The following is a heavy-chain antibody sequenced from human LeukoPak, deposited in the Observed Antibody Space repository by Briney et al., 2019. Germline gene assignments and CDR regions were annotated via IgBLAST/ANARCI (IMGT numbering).Heavy chain of an antibody. Sequence: GGSLRLSCAASGFTFSSYAMSWVRQAPGKGLEWVSAISGSGGSTYYADSVKGRFTISRDNAKNSLYLQMNSLRAEDTAVYYCARGGATTFGLWGNAFDIWGQGTMVTVSS. CDR1: GFTFSSYA. D-gene: IGHD3-3*01. J-gene: IGHJ3*02. V-gene: IGHV3-23*01. CDR2: ISGSGGST. CDR3: ARGGATTFGLWGNAFDI.